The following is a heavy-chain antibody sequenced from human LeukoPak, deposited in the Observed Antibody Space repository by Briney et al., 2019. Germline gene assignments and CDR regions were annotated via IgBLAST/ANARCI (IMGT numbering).Heavy chain of an antibody. CDR2: IHHTGST. D-gene: IGHD1-26*01. V-gene: IGHV4-39*07. Sequence: SSETLSLTCTVSGGSISTSGYYWGWIRQPPGKGLEWIGEIHHTGSTNYNPSLKSRVTISVDKSKNQFSLNFNSMSAADSAVYYCAANGYYTIEYWGQGTLVTVSS. CDR1: GGSISTSGYY. CDR3: AANGYYTIEY. J-gene: IGHJ4*02.